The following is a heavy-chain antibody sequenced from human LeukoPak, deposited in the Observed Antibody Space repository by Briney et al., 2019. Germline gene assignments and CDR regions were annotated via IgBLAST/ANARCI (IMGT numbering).Heavy chain of an antibody. V-gene: IGHV7-4-1*02. CDR1: GGPFSTNA. Sequence: ASVKVSCKASGGPFSTNAINWVRQAPGQGLEWMGWINTNTGNPTYAQGFTGRFVFSLDTSVSTAYLQISSLKAENTAVYYCARARGGPFDYWGQGTLVTVSS. CDR3: ARARGGPFDY. J-gene: IGHJ4*02. CDR2: INTNTGNP. D-gene: IGHD2-15*01.